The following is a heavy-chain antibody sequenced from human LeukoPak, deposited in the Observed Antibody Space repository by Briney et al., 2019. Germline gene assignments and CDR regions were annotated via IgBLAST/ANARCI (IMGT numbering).Heavy chain of an antibody. J-gene: IGHJ6*03. CDR1: GFTFSSYE. Sequence: GGSLRLSCAASGFTFSSYEMNWVRQAPGKGLEWVSYISSSGSTIYYADSVKGRFTISRDNAKNSLYLQMNGLRAEDTAVYYCARDSDGSGSYYIGPYYYYMDVWGKGTTVTVSS. V-gene: IGHV3-48*03. D-gene: IGHD3-10*01. CDR2: ISSSGSTI. CDR3: ARDSDGSGSYYIGPYYYYMDV.